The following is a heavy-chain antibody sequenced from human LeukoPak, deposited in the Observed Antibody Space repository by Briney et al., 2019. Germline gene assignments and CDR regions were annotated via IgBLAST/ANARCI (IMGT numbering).Heavy chain of an antibody. CDR2: ISSSGSTT. Sequence: GGSLRLSCAASGFTFSSYEMDWVRQAPGKGLEWVSYISSSGSTTYYADPVKGRFTISRDNAKNSLYLQMNSLRAEDTAVYYCARGIGGYDILTGSLCYWGQGTLVTVSS. D-gene: IGHD3-9*01. CDR1: GFTFSSYE. V-gene: IGHV3-48*03. CDR3: ARGIGGYDILTGSLCY. J-gene: IGHJ4*02.